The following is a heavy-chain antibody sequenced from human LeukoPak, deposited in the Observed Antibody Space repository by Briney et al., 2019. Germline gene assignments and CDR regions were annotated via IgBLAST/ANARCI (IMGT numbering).Heavy chain of an antibody. D-gene: IGHD1-14*01. J-gene: IGHJ4*02. CDR2: IYTSGST. Sequence: SQTLSLTCTVSGGSMSSGSYYWHWIRQPAGKGLEWIGRIYTSGSTNYNPSLKSRVTISLDASKKQFSLKLTSVTAADSAVYYCARGNPLDYRGQGTLVTVSS. CDR1: GGSMSSGSYY. V-gene: IGHV4-61*02. CDR3: ARGNPLDY.